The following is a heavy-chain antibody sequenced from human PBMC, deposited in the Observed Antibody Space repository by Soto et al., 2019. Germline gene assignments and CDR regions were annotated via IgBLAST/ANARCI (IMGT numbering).Heavy chain of an antibody. CDR2: IYTSGST. D-gene: IGHD1-1*01. J-gene: IGHJ2*01. CDR3: ASFFFQAEDGKRDSVPVSAFLLNRSSDL. V-gene: IGHV4-4*07. Sequence: AGKRMEWVGGIYTSGSTNYHPSPKSRVTMSVDTTKNQFSLKLSSVTSADTAVYYCASFFFQAEDGKRDSVPVSAFLLNRSSDL.